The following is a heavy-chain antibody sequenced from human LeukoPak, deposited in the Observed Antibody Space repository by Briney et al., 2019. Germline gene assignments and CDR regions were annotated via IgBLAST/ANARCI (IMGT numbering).Heavy chain of an antibody. CDR1: GFSLTTSGVG. CDR3: ARARYYYRSKSHFATFDY. CDR2: FYWNDDK. D-gene: IGHD3-10*01. V-gene: IGHV2-5*01. J-gene: IGHJ4*02. Sequence: SGPTLVNPTQTLTLTCTFSGFSLTTSGVGVGWIRQPPGKALEWLALFYWNDDKGYSPSLESRLTITKDTSKNQVVLTMTNMDPVDTATYYCARARYYYRSKSHFATFDYWGQGTLVTVSS.